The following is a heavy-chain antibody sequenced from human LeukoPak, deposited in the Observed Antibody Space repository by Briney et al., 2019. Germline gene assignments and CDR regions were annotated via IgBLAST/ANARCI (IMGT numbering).Heavy chain of an antibody. CDR1: GFTFSSYA. CDR3: ARSGLATCHY. V-gene: IGHV3-23*01. CDR2: ISGSGGST. D-gene: IGHD3-10*01. Sequence: PGGSLRLSCAASGFTFSSYAMSWVRQAPGKGLEWVSAISGSGGSTYYADSVKGRFTISRDDSRGMVYLQMNSLTAEDTAVYYCARSGLATCHYWGQGTLVTVSS. J-gene: IGHJ4*02.